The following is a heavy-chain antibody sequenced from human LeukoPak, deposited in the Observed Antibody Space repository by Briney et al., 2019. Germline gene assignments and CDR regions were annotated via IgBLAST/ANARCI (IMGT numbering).Heavy chain of an antibody. D-gene: IGHD2-2*01. CDR1: GFTFSTYV. CDR3: ARGETSSYDY. Sequence: GGSLRLSCAASGFTFSTYVMNWFRQAPGKGLEWVSVIYSGGNTYYADSVKGRFTISGDNSKNTVYLQMNSLRAEDTAVYYCARGETSSYDYWGQGTLVTVSS. CDR2: IYSGGNT. V-gene: IGHV3-53*01. J-gene: IGHJ4*02.